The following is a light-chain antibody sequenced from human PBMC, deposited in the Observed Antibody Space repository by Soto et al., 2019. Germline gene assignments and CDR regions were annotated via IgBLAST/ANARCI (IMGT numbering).Light chain of an antibody. V-gene: IGLV4-60*02. CDR2: LEGSGSY. J-gene: IGLJ3*02. CDR3: ETWDSNTHV. Sequence: QSVLTQSSSASASLGSSVTLTCTLSSGHSSYIIAWHQQQPGKAPRYLMKLEGSGSYNKGSGVPDLFSGSSSGADRYLTISNLEFEDEADYYCETWDSNTHVFGGGTKVTVL. CDR1: SGHSSYI.